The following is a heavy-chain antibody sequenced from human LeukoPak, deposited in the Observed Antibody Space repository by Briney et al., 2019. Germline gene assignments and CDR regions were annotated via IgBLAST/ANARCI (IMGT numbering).Heavy chain of an antibody. D-gene: IGHD3-10*01. CDR2: ISAYNGNT. V-gene: IGHV1-18*01. Sequence: ASVKVSCKASGYTFTSYGISWVRQAPGQGLEWMGWISAYNGNTNYAQKLQGRVTMTTDTSTSTAYMELSSLRSEDTAVYYCARDANYYGSGSYHPYWGQGTLVTVSS. J-gene: IGHJ4*02. CDR1: GYTFTSYG. CDR3: ARDANYYGSGSYHPY.